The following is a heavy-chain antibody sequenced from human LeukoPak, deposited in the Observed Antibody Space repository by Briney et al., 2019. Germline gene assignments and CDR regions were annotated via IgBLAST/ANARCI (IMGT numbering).Heavy chain of an antibody. Sequence: ASVKVSCKASGYTFTGFYMHWVRQAPGQGLEWMGWINPNNGGTNYAQKFQGRVTMTRDTSISTAYMELSRLRSDDTAVYYCARDRGYYDSSGYLTYWGQGTLVTVSS. V-gene: IGHV1-2*02. CDR1: GYTFTGFY. D-gene: IGHD3-22*01. J-gene: IGHJ4*02. CDR3: ARDRGYYDSSGYLTY. CDR2: INPNNGGT.